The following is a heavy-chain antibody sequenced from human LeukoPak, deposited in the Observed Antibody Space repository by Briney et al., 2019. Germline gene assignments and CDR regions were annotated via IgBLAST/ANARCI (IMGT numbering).Heavy chain of an antibody. CDR3: ARAGPYCSGGSCYSNDAFDI. D-gene: IGHD2-15*01. Sequence: GASVKVSCKASGYTFTSYDINWVRQATGQELEWIGWMNPNSGNTGYAQKFQGRVTMTRNTSISTAYMELSSLRSEDTAVYYCARAGPYCSGGSCYSNDAFDIWGQGTMVTVSS. V-gene: IGHV1-8*01. J-gene: IGHJ3*02. CDR1: GYTFTSYD. CDR2: MNPNSGNT.